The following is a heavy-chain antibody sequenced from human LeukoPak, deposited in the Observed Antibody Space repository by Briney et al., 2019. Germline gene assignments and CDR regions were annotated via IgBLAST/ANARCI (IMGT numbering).Heavy chain of an antibody. CDR2: ISDSGGTT. CDR1: GITLSNYG. CDR3: AREWGLIAVAGGPGY. V-gene: IGHV3-23*01. D-gene: IGHD6-19*01. J-gene: IGHJ4*02. Sequence: GGSLRLSCAVSGITLSNYGMSWVRQAPGKGLEWVAGISDSGGTTSYADSVKGRFTISRDNPKNTLYLQMNSLRAEDTAVYYCAREWGLIAVAGGPGYWGQGALVTVSS.